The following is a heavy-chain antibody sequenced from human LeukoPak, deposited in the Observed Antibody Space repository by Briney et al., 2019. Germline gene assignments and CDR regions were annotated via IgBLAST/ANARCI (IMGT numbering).Heavy chain of an antibody. CDR3: AKSDCSSTSCYIVDY. J-gene: IGHJ4*02. V-gene: IGHV3-23*01. Sequence: PGGSLRLSCAASGFTFSSYAMSWVRQAPGKGLEWVSAMSGSGGSTYYADSVKGRFTISRDNSKNTLYLQMNSLRAEDTAVYYCAKSDCSSTSCYIVDYWGQGTLVTVSS. D-gene: IGHD2-2*02. CDR2: MSGSGGST. CDR1: GFTFSSYA.